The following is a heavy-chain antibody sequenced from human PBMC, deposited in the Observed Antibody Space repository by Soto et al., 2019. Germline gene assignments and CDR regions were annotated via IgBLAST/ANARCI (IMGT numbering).Heavy chain of an antibody. CDR1: GYTFTSYY. CDR3: ARDLDGELRFAHAFDI. Sequence: ASVKVSCKASGYTFTSYYMHWVRQAPGQGLEWMGIINPSGGSTSYAQKFQGRVTMTRDTSTSTVYMELSSLRSEDTAVYYCARDLDGELRFAHAFDIWGQGTMVTVSS. CDR2: INPSGGST. D-gene: IGHD1-7*01. J-gene: IGHJ3*02. V-gene: IGHV1-46*01.